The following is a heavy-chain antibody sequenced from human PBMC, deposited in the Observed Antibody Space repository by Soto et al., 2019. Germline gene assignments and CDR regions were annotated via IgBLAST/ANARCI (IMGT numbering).Heavy chain of an antibody. J-gene: IGHJ4*02. V-gene: IGHV3-23*01. CDR3: AKAQWLLGGDYFDS. D-gene: IGHD6-19*01. CDR2: ISDTIGAT. Sequence: EVKLLESGGGLVQPGGSLKLSCAASGFIFSAYAMSWVRQAPGKGLEWVSTISDTIGATDYADSVKGRFTISRDISRNTLYLEMNNLRAEDTAMYYCAKAQWLLGGDYFDSWGQGAQVTVSS. CDR1: GFIFSAYA.